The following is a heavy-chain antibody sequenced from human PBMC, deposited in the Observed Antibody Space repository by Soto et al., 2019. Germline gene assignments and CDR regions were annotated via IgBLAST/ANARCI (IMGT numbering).Heavy chain of an antibody. CDR2: IYYSGST. CDR1: GGSISSYY. J-gene: IGHJ5*02. Sequence: QVQLRESGPGLVKPSETLSLTCTVSGGSISSYYWSWIRQPPGKGLEWIGYIYYSGSTNYNPSLKSRVTLSVDTSKNQFSLKLSSVTAADTAVYYCARAAAAGTSGWFDPWGQGTLVTVSS. CDR3: ARAAAAGTSGWFDP. D-gene: IGHD6-13*01. V-gene: IGHV4-59*01.